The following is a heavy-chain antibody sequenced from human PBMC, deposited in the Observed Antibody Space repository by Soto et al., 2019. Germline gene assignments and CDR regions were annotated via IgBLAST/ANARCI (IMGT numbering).Heavy chain of an antibody. Sequence: SETLSLTCTISGGSISSYYWSWIRQTPGKGLEWIGYVYFSGSTNYNPSLKSRVLISIDTSRNQFSLKLSSVTAADTAVYYCARRGVYYYYYGMDVWGQGTTVTVSS. CDR1: GGSISSYY. CDR2: VYFSGST. J-gene: IGHJ6*02. CDR3: ARRGVYYYYYGMDV. V-gene: IGHV4-59*08.